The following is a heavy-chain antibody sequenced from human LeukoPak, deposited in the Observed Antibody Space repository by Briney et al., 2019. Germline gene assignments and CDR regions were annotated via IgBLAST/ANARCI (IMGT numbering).Heavy chain of an antibody. Sequence: GGSLRLSCAASGLTFSDYYLTWIRQAPGKGLEWVSSISGTGTTIYSADSVRGRFTVSRDNARNSLFLHMNSLRAEDTAVYYCAVQITMIVVVPYFDYWGQGTLVTVSS. CDR2: ISGTGTTI. D-gene: IGHD3-22*01. V-gene: IGHV3-11*04. CDR3: AVQITMIVVVPYFDY. CDR1: GLTFSDYY. J-gene: IGHJ4*02.